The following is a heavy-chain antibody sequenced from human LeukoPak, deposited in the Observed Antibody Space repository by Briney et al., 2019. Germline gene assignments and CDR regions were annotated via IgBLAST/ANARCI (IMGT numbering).Heavy chain of an antibody. CDR1: GFIFDDYT. D-gene: IGHD6-13*01. CDR2: ISWDGSTT. CDR3: ARVGIAGPGVYFDY. J-gene: IGHJ4*02. Sequence: GGSLRLSCATSGFIFDDYTMHWVRQAPGKGLEWVSLISWDGSTTYYADSVKGRFTISRDNSKNTLYLQMNSLRAEDTAVYYCARVGIAGPGVYFDYWGQGTLVTVSS. V-gene: IGHV3-43*01.